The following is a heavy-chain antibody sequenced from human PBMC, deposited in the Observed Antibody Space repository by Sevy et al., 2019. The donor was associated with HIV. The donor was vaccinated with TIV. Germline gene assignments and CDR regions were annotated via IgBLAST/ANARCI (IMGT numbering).Heavy chain of an antibody. J-gene: IGHJ4*02. CDR2: ISRSGIDT. D-gene: IGHD1-26*01. CDR1: GFTFSNYA. V-gene: IGHV3-23*01. Sequence: GGSLRLSCAASGFTFSNYAMSWVRQAPGKGLEWVSGISRSGIDTYNADSVKGRFTISRDNFKNTLYLQMNSLSAEDTAVYYCVKAAGAYYFDNWGPGTLVTVSS. CDR3: VKAAGAYYFDN.